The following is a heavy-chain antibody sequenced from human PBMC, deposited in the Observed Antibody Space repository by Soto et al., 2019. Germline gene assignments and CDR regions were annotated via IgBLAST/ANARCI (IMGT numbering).Heavy chain of an antibody. Sequence: ASVKVSCKASGYTFTGYYMHWVRQAPGQGLEWMGWINPNSGGTNYAQKFQGWVTMTRDTSISTAYMELSSLRSEDTAVYYCARDGGDTAMVTFWFDPWGQGTLVTVS. CDR3: ARDGGDTAMVTFWFDP. CDR2: INPNSGGT. V-gene: IGHV1-2*04. J-gene: IGHJ5*02. D-gene: IGHD5-18*01. CDR1: GYTFTGYY.